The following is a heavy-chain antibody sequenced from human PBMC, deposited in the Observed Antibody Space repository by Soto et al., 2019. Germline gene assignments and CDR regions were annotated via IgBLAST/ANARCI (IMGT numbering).Heavy chain of an antibody. CDR3: AEAHWVYSSTWFFFDY. CDR1: GFKFSNFA. J-gene: IGHJ4*02. D-gene: IGHD6-19*01. CDR2: INGGGGHT. V-gene: IGHV3-23*01. Sequence: EVQLLQSGGGLVQPGGSLRLSCAASGFKFSNFAMRWIRQAPGKGMEWVSGINGGGGHTDYADSVKGRFTISRDNAKNTLYLQMSSLRAEDTAVYYCAEAHWVYSSTWFFFDYWGQGALVTVSS.